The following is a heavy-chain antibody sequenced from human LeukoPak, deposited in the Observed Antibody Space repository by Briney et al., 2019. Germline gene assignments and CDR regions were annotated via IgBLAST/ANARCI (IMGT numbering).Heavy chain of an antibody. Sequence: SVKVSCKTSGYTFTDYFCHWVRQAPGQELEWMGRIIPIFGTANYAQKFQGRVTITTDESTSTAYMELSSLRSEDTAVYYCARGGYGDDEDAFDIWGQGTMVTVSS. D-gene: IGHD4-17*01. J-gene: IGHJ3*02. CDR2: IIPIFGTA. CDR3: ARGGYGDDEDAFDI. V-gene: IGHV1-69*05. CDR1: GYTFTDYF.